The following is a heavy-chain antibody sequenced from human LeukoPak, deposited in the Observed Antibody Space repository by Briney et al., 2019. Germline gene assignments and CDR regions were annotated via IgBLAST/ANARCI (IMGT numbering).Heavy chain of an antibody. J-gene: IGHJ3*02. CDR2: INQDGTEK. CDR1: EFSFSKYW. Sequence: PGGSLRPSCEASEFSFSKYWMSWVRQAPEKGLEWVARINQDGTEKYSVDSVKGRFTISRDNAKNSLYLQINNVKAEDTAVYYCARASVNSLWDDAFDIWGQGTMVTVSS. CDR3: ARASVNSLWDDAFDI. V-gene: IGHV3-7*04. D-gene: IGHD4-17*01.